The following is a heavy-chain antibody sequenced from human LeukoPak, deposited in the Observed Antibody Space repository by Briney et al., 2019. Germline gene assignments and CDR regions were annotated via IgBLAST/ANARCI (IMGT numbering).Heavy chain of an antibody. D-gene: IGHD1-26*01. CDR2: IKQDGSEK. J-gene: IGHJ4*02. CDR3: AKDRWELHFDY. V-gene: IGHV3-7*03. Sequence: PGGSLRLSCAASGFTFSNYWMSWVRQAPGKGLEWVANIKQDGSEKYYVDSVKGRFAISRDNAKNSLYLQMNSLRAEDTAVYYCAKDRWELHFDYWGQGTLVTVSS. CDR1: GFTFSNYW.